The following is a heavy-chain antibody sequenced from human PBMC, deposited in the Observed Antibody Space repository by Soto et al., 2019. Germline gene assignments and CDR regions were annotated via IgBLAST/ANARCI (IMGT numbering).Heavy chain of an antibody. CDR1: GFTFSSYG. CDR3: ARLEGSGPSGVDY. D-gene: IGHD3-10*01. CDR2: IWYDGSNK. J-gene: IGHJ4*02. Sequence: QVQLVESGGGVVQPGRSLRLSCAASGFTFSSYGMHWVRQAPGKGLEWVAVIWYDGSNKYYADSVKGRFTISRDNSKNTLYLQMNSLRDEDTAVYYCARLEGSGPSGVDYWGQGTLVTVSS. V-gene: IGHV3-33*01.